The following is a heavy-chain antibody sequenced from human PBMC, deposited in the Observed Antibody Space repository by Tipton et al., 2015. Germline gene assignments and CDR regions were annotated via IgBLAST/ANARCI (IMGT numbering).Heavy chain of an antibody. CDR1: AYSISSDYY. V-gene: IGHV4-38-2*01. D-gene: IGHD3-9*01. CDR2: ISHSGNT. CDR3: ACQDYDSLTRDYQTVDY. J-gene: IGHJ4*02. Sequence: PGLVKPSGTLSLTCAVSAYSISSDYYWGWIRQPPGKGLEWIGSISHSGNTYYNPSLKSRVTMSRDTSKNQFSLKLTSVTAADTAVYYCACQDYDSLTRDYQTVDYWGQGTLVTVSS.